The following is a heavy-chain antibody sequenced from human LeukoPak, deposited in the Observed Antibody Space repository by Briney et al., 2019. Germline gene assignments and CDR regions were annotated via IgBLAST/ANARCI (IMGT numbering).Heavy chain of an antibody. Sequence: GGSLRLSCAASGFTFSTSWMSWVRQAPGKGLEWVANIRKDGSDIHYVDSVKGRFTISRDNAKNSLYLEMSSLRGEDTALYYCARGKAATARGLDYWGQGTLVTVSS. V-gene: IGHV3-7*01. CDR3: ARGKAATARGLDY. CDR2: IRKDGSDI. D-gene: IGHD1-26*01. CDR1: GFTFSTSW. J-gene: IGHJ4*02.